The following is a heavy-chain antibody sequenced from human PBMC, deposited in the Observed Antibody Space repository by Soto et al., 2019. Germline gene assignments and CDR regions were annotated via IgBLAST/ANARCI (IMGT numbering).Heavy chain of an antibody. Sequence: SETLSLTCTVSGGSISSYYWSWIRQPPGKGLEWIGYIYYSGSTNYNPSLKSRVTISVDTSKNQFSLKLSSVTAADTAVYYCARNEETNYYYYGMDVCGQGTTVTVSS. CDR1: GGSISSYY. CDR2: IYYSGST. V-gene: IGHV4-59*01. J-gene: IGHJ6*02. CDR3: ARNEETNYYYYGMDV.